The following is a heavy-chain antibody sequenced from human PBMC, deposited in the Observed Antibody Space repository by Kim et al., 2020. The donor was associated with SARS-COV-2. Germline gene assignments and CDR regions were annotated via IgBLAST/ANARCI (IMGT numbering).Heavy chain of an antibody. J-gene: IGHJ6*02. Sequence: GESLKISCKGSGYSFTSYWIGWVRQMPGKGLEWMGIIYPGDSDTRYSPSFQGQVTISADKSISTAYLQWSSLKASDTAMYYCARHLGIKQQLAPLDGMDVWGQGTTVTVSS. CDR2: IYPGDSDT. CDR1: GYSFTSYW. CDR3: ARHLGIKQQLAPLDGMDV. D-gene: IGHD6-13*01. V-gene: IGHV5-51*01.